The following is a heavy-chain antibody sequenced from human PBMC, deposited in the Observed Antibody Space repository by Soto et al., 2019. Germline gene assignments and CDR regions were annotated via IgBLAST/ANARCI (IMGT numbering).Heavy chain of an antibody. D-gene: IGHD4-17*01. CDR3: ARRNYGEEGYFFDV. J-gene: IGHJ4*02. CDR2: IYDSATT. Sequence: QVQLRESGPGLVRPSETLSLTCTVSGGSITGYYWSWIRQPPGKGLEWIGYIYDSATTTYNAALKSRVTSSADTSKNQFSLNLRSVTAADTAVYYCARRNYGEEGYFFDVWGQGLLVTVSS. CDR1: GGSITGYY. V-gene: IGHV4-59*08.